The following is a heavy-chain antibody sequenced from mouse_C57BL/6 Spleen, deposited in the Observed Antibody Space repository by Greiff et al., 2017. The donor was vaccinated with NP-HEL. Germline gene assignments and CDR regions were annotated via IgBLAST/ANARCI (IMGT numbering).Heavy chain of an antibody. CDR2: ICPGGGT. CDR1: GFSLTSYA. V-gene: IGHV2-9-1*01. J-gene: IGHJ4*01. Sequence: VLLVESGPGLVAPSPSLSITCTVSGFSLTSYAISWVRQPPGKGLEWLGVICPGGGTNYNSALKSRMSNGKVNAKNQVFLKKKRLHTDETDRYDCDRGGYDYDLYYAMDYWGQGTSVTVSA. D-gene: IGHD2-4*01. CDR3: DRGGYDYDLYYAMDY.